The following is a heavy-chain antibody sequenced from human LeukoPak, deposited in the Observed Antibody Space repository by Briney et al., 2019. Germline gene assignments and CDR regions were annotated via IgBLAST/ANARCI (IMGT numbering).Heavy chain of an antibody. CDR2: ISYDGSNK. V-gene: IGHV3-30*18. D-gene: IGHD3-10*01. J-gene: IGHJ4*02. CDR3: AKADAHGSGSYSAGDY. CDR1: GFTFSSYG. Sequence: GGSLRLSCAASGFTFSSYGMHWVRQAPGKGLEWVAVISYDGSNKYYADSVKGRFTISRDNSKNTLYLQMNSLRAEDTAVYYCAKADAHGSGSYSAGDYWGQGTLVTVSS.